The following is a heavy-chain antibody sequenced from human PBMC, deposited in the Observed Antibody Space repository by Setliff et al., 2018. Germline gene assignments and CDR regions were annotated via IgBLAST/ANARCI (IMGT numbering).Heavy chain of an antibody. CDR2: ISSSSSFI. CDR1: GFTSSIYN. J-gene: IGHJ3*02. V-gene: IGHV3-21*01. D-gene: IGHD2-15*01. CDR3: ASGNGYCSGGSCYPDAFDI. Sequence: GGSLRLSCAASGFTSSIYNMNWVRQAPGKGLEWVSSISSSSSFIYYADSVKGRFTISRDNAKNSLYLQMNSLRAEDTAVYYCASGNGYCSGGSCYPDAFDIWGQGTMVTVSS.